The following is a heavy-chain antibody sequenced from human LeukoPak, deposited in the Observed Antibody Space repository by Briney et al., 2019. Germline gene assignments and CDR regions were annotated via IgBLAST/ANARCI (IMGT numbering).Heavy chain of an antibody. V-gene: IGHV3-23*01. CDR2: ISGSGGST. CDR3: AKDQWERGADDAFDV. CDR1: GFTFRSYA. D-gene: IGHD1-26*01. Sequence: GGSLRLSCAASGFTFRSYAMSWVRQAPGKGLEWVSAISGSGGSTYYADSVKGRFTISRDNSKNTLYLQMNSLRTEDTAVYYCAKDQWERGADDAFDVWGQGTMVTVSS. J-gene: IGHJ3*01.